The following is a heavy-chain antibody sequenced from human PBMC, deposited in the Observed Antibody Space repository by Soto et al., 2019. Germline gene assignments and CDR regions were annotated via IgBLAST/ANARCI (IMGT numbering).Heavy chain of an antibody. CDR2: IDSDGSTT. CDR1: GFTFSVYW. J-gene: IGHJ6*02. V-gene: IGHV3-74*01. CDR3: ARPGYSNYGPGVDV. D-gene: IGHD4-4*01. Sequence: EVQLVESGGGLVQPGGSLRLSCAASGFTFSVYWMHWVRQAPGKGLVWVSRIDSDGSTTSYADSVKGRFTICRDNAKSTLYLQMNSLRAEDTAVYYCARPGYSNYGPGVDVWGQGTTVTVSS.